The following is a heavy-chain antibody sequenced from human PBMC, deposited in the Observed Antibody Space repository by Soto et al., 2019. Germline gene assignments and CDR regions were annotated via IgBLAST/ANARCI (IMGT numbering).Heavy chain of an antibody. CDR3: ARDRGYSGLLYYFDY. J-gene: IGHJ4*02. CDR1: GFTFSSYA. Sequence: GGSLRLSCAASGFTFSSYAMHWVRQAPGKGLEWVAVISYDGSNKYYADSVKGRFTISRDNSKNTLYLQMNSLRAEDTAVYYCARDRGYSGLLYYFDYWGQGTLVTVSS. V-gene: IGHV3-30-3*01. D-gene: IGHD5-12*01. CDR2: ISYDGSNK.